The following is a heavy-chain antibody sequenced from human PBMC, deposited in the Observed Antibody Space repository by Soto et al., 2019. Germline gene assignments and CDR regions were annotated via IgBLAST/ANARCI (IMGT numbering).Heavy chain of an antibody. CDR2: ISWDGGST. Sequence: GGSLRLSCAASGFTFDDYAMHWVRQAPGKGLEWVSLISWDGGSTYYADSVKGRFTISRDNSKNSLYLQMNSLRAEDTALYYCAKELTSDYYYGMDVWGQGTTVTVSS. CDR1: GFTFDDYA. J-gene: IGHJ6*02. V-gene: IGHV3-43D*03. CDR3: AKELTSDYYYGMDV. D-gene: IGHD7-27*01.